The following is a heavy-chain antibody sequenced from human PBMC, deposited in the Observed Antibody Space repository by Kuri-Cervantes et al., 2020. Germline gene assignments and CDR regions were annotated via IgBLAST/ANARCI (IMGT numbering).Heavy chain of an antibody. D-gene: IGHD3-9*01. Sequence: SQTLSLTCAVSGGSISSDGYSWSWIRQPPGKGLEWIGYTYHSGSTYYLPSLKSRVTMSVDRSKNQFFLNLSSVTAAGTAVYYCARESGVQDILTGYSFLSGAFDIWGQGTMVTVSS. CDR2: TYHSGST. CDR3: ARESGVQDILTGYSFLSGAFDI. V-gene: IGHV4-30-2*01. CDR1: GGSISSDGYS. J-gene: IGHJ3*02.